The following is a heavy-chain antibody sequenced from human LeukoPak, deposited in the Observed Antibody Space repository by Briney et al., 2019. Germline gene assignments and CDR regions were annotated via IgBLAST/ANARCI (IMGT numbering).Heavy chain of an antibody. CDR3: ARRGIATYYVDY. Sequence: GASLQISCEASGSNFTVYWIAWVRQMPGKGLEWMGIIDPSDSDTRYSPFFQGQVTISADKSISTAYLQWSTLKASDTAVYYCARRGIATYYVDYWGQGTQVTVSS. CDR1: GSNFTVYW. V-gene: IGHV5-51*01. D-gene: IGHD3-10*01. CDR2: IDPSDSDT. J-gene: IGHJ4*02.